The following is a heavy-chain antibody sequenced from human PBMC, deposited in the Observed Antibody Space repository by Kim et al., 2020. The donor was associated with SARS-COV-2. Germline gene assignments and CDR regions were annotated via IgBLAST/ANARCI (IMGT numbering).Heavy chain of an antibody. Sequence: GGSLRLSCVVSGFTFSRCYMNWVRKAPGKGLEWVATISDTGGSTYYAESVKGRFSISRDNSKNTLFLQMNSLRGDDTAVYFCAKDRGGSGQYVDFDYWG. CDR3: AKDRGGSGQYVDFDY. J-gene: IGHJ4*01. CDR2: ISDTGGST. V-gene: IGHV3-23*01. CDR1: GFTFSRCY. D-gene: IGHD6-19*01.